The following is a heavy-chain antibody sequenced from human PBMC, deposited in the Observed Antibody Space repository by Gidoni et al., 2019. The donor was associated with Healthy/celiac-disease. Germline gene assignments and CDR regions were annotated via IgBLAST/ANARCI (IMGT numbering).Heavy chain of an antibody. Sequence: EVQLVESGGGLVQPGGSLRLSCAASAFTFSSYEMTWVRQAPGKGLEWVSYISSSGSTIYYADSVKGRFTISRDNAKNSLYLQMNSLRAEDTAVYYCARVMTTVTTGGYWGQGTLVTVSS. J-gene: IGHJ4*02. CDR2: ISSSGSTI. CDR3: ARVMTTVTTGGY. D-gene: IGHD4-17*01. V-gene: IGHV3-48*03. CDR1: AFTFSSYE.